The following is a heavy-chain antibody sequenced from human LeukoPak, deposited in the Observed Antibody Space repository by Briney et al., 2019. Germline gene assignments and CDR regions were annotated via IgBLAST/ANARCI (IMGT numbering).Heavy chain of an antibody. J-gene: IGHJ3*02. CDR1: GGSISSSSYY. V-gene: IGHV4-39*01. CDR2: IYYSGST. CDR3: ASYDFWSGYSHGYAFDI. Sequence: SETLSLTCTVSGGSISSSSYYWGWIRQPPGTGLEWIGSIYYSGSTYYNPSLKSRVTISVDTSKNQFSLKLSSVTAADTAVYYCASYDFWSGYSHGYAFDIWGQGTMVTVSS. D-gene: IGHD3-3*01.